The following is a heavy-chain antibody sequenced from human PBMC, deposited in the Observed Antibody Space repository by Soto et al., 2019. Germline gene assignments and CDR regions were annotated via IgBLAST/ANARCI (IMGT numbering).Heavy chain of an antibody. CDR1: GFTFSNYW. V-gene: IGHV3-74*01. D-gene: IGHD2-15*01. CDR3: IGYCSGGSCYRNS. Sequence: GGSLRLSCVASGFTFSNYWMHWVRQAPGKGLVWVSRINTDGSSTNYADSVKGRFTISRDNAKNTLYLQMNSLRAEDTAVYYCIGYCSGGSCYRNSWGQGTLVTVSS. J-gene: IGHJ4*02. CDR2: INTDGSST.